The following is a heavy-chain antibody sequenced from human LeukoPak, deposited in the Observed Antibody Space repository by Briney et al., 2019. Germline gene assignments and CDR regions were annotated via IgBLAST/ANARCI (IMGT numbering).Heavy chain of an antibody. J-gene: IGHJ6*02. V-gene: IGHV3-66*02. CDR1: GFTVSSNY. D-gene: IGHD2-21*02. CDR3: ARDGGDDYYYYVMDV. Sequence: GGSLRLSCAASGFTVSSNYMGWVRQAPGKGLEWVSVIYSGGSTYYADSVKGRFTISRDNSKNTLYLQMNSLRAEDTAVYYCARDGGDDYYYYVMDVWGQGTTVTVSS. CDR2: IYSGGST.